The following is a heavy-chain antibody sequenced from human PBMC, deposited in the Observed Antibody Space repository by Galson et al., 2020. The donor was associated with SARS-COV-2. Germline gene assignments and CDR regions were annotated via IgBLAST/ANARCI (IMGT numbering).Heavy chain of an antibody. CDR2: IFYDGSDK. Sequence: GESLKISCVASGFTFESHAMHWVRQAPGKGLEWVAQIFYDGSDKYYVDSVKGRFTISRDYSENTLYLQMNNLRAEDTAVYYCARDGQSSSGWAFDYWGQGTLVTVSS. CDR3: ARDGQSSSGWAFDY. D-gene: IGHD6-19*01. J-gene: IGHJ4*02. V-gene: IGHV3-33*01. CDR1: GFTFESHA.